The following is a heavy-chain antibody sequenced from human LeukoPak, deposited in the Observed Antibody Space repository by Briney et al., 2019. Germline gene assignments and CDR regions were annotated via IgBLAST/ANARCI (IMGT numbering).Heavy chain of an antibody. V-gene: IGHV4-34*01. D-gene: IGHD6-25*01. J-gene: IGHJ6*04. CDR1: GGSFSGYY. Sequence: PSETLSLTCAVYGGSFSGYYWSWIRQPPGKGLEWIGEINHSGSTNYNPSLKSRVTISVDTSKNQFSLKLSSVTAADTAAYYCARRRTASSRVDVWGKGTTVTVSS. CDR2: INHSGST. CDR3: ARRRTASSRVDV.